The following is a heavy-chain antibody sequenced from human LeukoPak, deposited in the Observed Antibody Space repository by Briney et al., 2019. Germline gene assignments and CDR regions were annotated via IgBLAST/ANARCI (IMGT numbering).Heavy chain of an antibody. CDR1: GYTLIVYY. CDR2: IIPILGIA. V-gene: IGHV1-69*04. D-gene: IGHD6-13*01. Sequence: SVKVSCKASGYTLIVYYMHWVRQGPGQGREWMGRIIPILGIANYAQKFQGRVTITADKSTSTAYMELSSLRSEDTAVYYCARVAGYSSSWLGYWGQGTLVTVSS. CDR3: ARVAGYSSSWLGY. J-gene: IGHJ4*02.